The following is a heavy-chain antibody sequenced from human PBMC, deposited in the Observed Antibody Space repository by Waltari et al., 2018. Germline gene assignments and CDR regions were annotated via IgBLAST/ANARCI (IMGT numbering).Heavy chain of an antibody. Sequence: VQLVQSGGEVKKPGASVKVSCKASGYTFSDNGIAWVRQAPGQGLEWMGWGSAYMGSKRYAQNLSGRLTMTTDTATSIAYMELTSLTSDDTAVYYCARSGNAWNGKFDLWVQGTLVTVSS. V-gene: IGHV1-18*01. CDR3: ARSGNAWNGKFDL. CDR2: GSAYMGSK. D-gene: IGHD1-1*01. CDR1: GYTFSDNG. J-gene: IGHJ5*02.